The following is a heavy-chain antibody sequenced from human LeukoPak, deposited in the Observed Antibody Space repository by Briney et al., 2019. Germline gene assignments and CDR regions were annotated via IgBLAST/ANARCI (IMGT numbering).Heavy chain of an antibody. J-gene: IGHJ5*02. V-gene: IGHV1-8*01. CDR1: GYTFTSYD. CDR2: MNPNSGNT. Sequence: ASVKVSCKASGYTFTSYDINWVRQATGQGLEWMGWMNPNSGNTGYAQKFQGRVTMTRNTSISTAYMELSSLRSEDTAVYYCARGTGYYDFWSGYYTYNWFDPWGQGTLVTVSS. CDR3: ARGTGYYDFWSGYYTYNWFDP. D-gene: IGHD3-3*01.